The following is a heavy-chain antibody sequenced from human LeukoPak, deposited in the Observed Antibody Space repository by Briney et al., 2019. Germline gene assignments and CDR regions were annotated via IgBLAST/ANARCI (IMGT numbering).Heavy chain of an antibody. V-gene: IGHV4-61*01. Sequence: SETLSLTCTVSGGSVSSGSYYWSWIRQPPGKGLEWIGYIYYSGSTNYNPSLKSQVTISVDTSKNQFSLKLSSVTAADTAVYYCARDHYYGSGDDYYYYYGMDVWGKGTTVTVSS. J-gene: IGHJ6*04. CDR3: ARDHYYGSGDDYYYYYGMDV. D-gene: IGHD3-10*01. CDR1: GGSVSSGSYY. CDR2: IYYSGST.